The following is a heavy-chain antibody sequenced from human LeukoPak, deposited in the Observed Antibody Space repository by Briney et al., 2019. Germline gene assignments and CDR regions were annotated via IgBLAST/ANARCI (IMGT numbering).Heavy chain of an antibody. CDR1: GYSFTTNW. CDR3: ARLECSSTTCPFAY. CDR2: IFPGDSDT. J-gene: IGHJ4*02. D-gene: IGHD2-2*01. Sequence: GESLKISCKGSGYSFTTNWVGWVRQMPGKGLESMGIIFPGDSDTRYTPSFHGQVIISADKSTGTVYLQWTSLKASDTAIYYCARLECSSTTCPFAYWGQGTLVTVSS. V-gene: IGHV5-51*01.